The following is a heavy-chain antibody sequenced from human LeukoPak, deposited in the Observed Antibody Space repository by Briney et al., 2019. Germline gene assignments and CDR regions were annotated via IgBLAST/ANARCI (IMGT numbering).Heavy chain of an antibody. CDR3: AREVKGDYYDSSGYYDY. Sequence: GSLRLSCAASGFTFSSYWMSWVRQAPGKGLEWVANIKQDGSEKYYVDSVKGRFTISRDNAKNSLYLQMNSLRAEDTAVYYCAREVKGDYYDSSGYYDYWGQGTLVTVSS. CDR2: IKQDGSEK. CDR1: GFTFSSYW. J-gene: IGHJ4*02. V-gene: IGHV3-7*01. D-gene: IGHD3-22*01.